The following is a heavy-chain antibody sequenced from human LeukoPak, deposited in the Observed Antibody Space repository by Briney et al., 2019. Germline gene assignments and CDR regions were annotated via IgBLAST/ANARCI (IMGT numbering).Heavy chain of an antibody. V-gene: IGHV1-69*01. CDR3: ARESAARPKHFDY. Sequence: SVKVSCKASGGTFSSYAISWVRQAPGQGLEWMGGIIPIFGTANYAQKFQGRVTITADESTSTAYMELSSLRSDDTAVYYCARESAARPKHFDYWGQGTLVTVPS. CDR2: IIPIFGTA. CDR1: GGTFSSYA. D-gene: IGHD6-6*01. J-gene: IGHJ4*02.